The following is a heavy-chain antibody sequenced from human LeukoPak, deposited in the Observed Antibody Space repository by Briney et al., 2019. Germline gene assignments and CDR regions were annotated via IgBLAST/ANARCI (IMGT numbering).Heavy chain of an antibody. D-gene: IGHD5-12*01. CDR1: GFTFSTYA. CDR2: ISGSGDTT. J-gene: IGHJ4*02. Sequence: GGSLRLSCAASGFTFSTYAMSWVRQAPGKGLEWASAISGSGDTTYYTDSVKGRFSISRDNSKNTLFLQMNSLRAEDTAVYYCAKDRESRYGAYDLGDNWGQGTLVTVSS. CDR3: AKDRESRYGAYDLGDN. V-gene: IGHV3-23*01.